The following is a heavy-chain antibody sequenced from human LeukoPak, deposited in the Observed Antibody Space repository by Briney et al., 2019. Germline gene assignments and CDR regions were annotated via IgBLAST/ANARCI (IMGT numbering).Heavy chain of an antibody. CDR1: GYTFTSYY. D-gene: IGHD3-10*01. CDR3: ARPTLQTLGA. V-gene: IGHV1-2*02. J-gene: IGHJ5*02. CDR2: INPNSGDT. Sequence: ASVTVSFKASGYTFTSYYMHWVRQAPGQGHEWMGWINPNSGDTNYAQKVQGRVTMTRDTAISTAYMDLSSLTSDDTAVYYCARPTLQTLGAWGQGTLVTVSS.